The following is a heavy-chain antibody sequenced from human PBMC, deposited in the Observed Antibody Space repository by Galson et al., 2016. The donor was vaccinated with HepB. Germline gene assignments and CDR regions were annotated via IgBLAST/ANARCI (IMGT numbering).Heavy chain of an antibody. CDR2: LSYSGSA. V-gene: IGHV4-39*01. J-gene: IGHJ3*02. D-gene: IGHD3-10*01. Sequence: SETLSLTCTVSGGSVTASPYYHAWIRQPPGKGLEWIGTLSYSGSAYYNPSLNSHFTISMGASRNQFPLQLTSVTAADTAVYYCSRLFASGRKYDAFDIWGQGTVVTVSS. CDR1: GGSVTASPYY. CDR3: SRLFASGRKYDAFDI.